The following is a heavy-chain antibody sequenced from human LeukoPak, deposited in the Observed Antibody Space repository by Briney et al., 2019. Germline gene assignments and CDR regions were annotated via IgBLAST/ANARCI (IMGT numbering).Heavy chain of an antibody. CDR1: GVSISSGDYS. D-gene: IGHD3-10*01. Sequence: SETLSLTRAVSGVSISSGDYSWSWIRQPPGKGLEWIGYIYHSGSTLYNPSLKSRVTISIDRSKNQFSLKLSSVTAADTAVYYCAGDYGSGSYRFDYWGQGTLVTVSS. V-gene: IGHV4-30-2*01. J-gene: IGHJ4*02. CDR2: IYHSGST. CDR3: AGDYGSGSYRFDY.